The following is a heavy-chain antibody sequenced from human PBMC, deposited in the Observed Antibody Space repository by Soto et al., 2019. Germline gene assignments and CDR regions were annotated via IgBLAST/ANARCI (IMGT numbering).Heavy chain of an antibody. CDR3: ARDSFSRAAAARGRGWFDP. CDR1: GGSISSGGYY. V-gene: IGHV4-31*03. J-gene: IGHJ5*02. Sequence: QVQLQESGPGLVKPSQTLSLTCTVSGGSISSGGYYWSWIRQHPGKGLEWIGYIYYSGSTYYNPSLKSRVTISVDTSKNQFSLKLSSVTAADTAVYYCARDSFSRAAAARGRGWFDPWGQGTLVTVSS. D-gene: IGHD2-15*01. CDR2: IYYSGST.